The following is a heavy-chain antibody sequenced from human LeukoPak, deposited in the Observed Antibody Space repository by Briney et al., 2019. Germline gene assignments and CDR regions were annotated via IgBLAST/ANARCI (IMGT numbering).Heavy chain of an antibody. Sequence: SETLSLTCTVSGGSISSSSDYWGWIRQPPGKGLEWIGSIYYSGSTYYNPSLKSRVTISVDTSKNQFSLKLSSVTAADTAVYSCARHSFSSGWKSFDYWGQRTLVTVSS. V-gene: IGHV4-39*01. CDR3: ARHSFSSGWKSFDY. CDR1: GGSISSSSDY. D-gene: IGHD6-19*01. CDR2: IYYSGST. J-gene: IGHJ4*02.